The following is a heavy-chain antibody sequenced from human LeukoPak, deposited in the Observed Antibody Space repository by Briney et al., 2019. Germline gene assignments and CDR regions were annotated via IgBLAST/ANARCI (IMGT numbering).Heavy chain of an antibody. CDR3: ADSNYWYPVDY. V-gene: IGHV3-23*01. J-gene: IGHJ4*02. Sequence: GGSLRLSCAASGFTFSSYALSWVRQAPGKGLEWVSAISGSGGATYYADSVKGRFTISRDKFKNRLYLQMNSLRAEDTAVYYCADSNYWYPVDYWGQGTLVTVSS. CDR1: GFTFSSYA. D-gene: IGHD4-11*01. CDR2: ISGSGGAT.